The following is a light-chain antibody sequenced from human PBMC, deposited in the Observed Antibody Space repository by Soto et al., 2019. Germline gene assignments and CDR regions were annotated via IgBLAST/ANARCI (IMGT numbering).Light chain of an antibody. Sequence: EIVLTQSPATLSLSPGERATLSCRASQSVGSYLAWYQQKPGQAPRLLIYDASNRATGIPARFSGSGSGTDFTLTISSLEPEDFAVYYCQQRDNWPPGYTFGQGTKLEIK. V-gene: IGKV3-11*01. CDR2: DAS. J-gene: IGKJ2*01. CDR3: QQRDNWPPGYT. CDR1: QSVGSY.